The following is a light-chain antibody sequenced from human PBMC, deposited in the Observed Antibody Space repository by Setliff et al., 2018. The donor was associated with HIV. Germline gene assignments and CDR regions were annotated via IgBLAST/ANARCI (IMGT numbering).Light chain of an antibody. CDR3: FSYTNTDTFV. Sequence: QSVLSQPASVSGSPGQSITISCTGTPSDVGGFTLVSWYQKYPDRVPKLIIYDVSKRPSRVSDRFSGSKSANTASPTISGLQAEDEADYFCFSYTNTDTFVFGTGTKVTVL. V-gene: IGLV2-23*02. J-gene: IGLJ1*01. CDR1: PSDVGGFTL. CDR2: DVS.